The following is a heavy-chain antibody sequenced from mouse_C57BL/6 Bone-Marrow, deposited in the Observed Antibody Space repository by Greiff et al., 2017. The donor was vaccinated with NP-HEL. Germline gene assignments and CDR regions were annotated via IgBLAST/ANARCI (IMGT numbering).Heavy chain of an antibody. CDR2: IHPNSGST. CDR3: ARGDTVVRAMDY. D-gene: IGHD1-1*01. J-gene: IGHJ4*01. CDR1: GYTFTSYW. V-gene: IGHV1-64*01. Sequence: QVQLQQSGAELVKPGASVKLSCKASGYTFTSYWMHWVKQRPGQGLEWIGMIHPNSGSTNYNEKFKSKATLTVDKSSSTAYMQLSSLTSEDSAVYYCARGDTVVRAMDYWGQGTSVTVSS.